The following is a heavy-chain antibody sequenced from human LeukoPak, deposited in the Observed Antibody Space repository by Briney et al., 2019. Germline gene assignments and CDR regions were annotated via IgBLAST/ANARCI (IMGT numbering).Heavy chain of an antibody. J-gene: IGHJ6*03. CDR3: AKETDYYYYMDV. CDR1: GFTFSSYG. V-gene: IGHV3-33*06. CDR2: IWYDGSNK. Sequence: PGRSLRLSCAASGFTFSSYGMHWVRQAPGKGLEWMAVIWYDGSNKYYADSVKGRFTISRDISKNTLYLQMNSLRAEDTAVYYCAKETDYYYYMDVWGKGTTVTVSS.